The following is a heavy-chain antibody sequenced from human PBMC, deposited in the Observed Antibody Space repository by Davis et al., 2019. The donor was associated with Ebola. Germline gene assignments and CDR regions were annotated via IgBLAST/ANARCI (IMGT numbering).Heavy chain of an antibody. Sequence: GESLKISCAASGFTFSSYEMNWVRQAPGKGLEWVARSRNKANSYTTEYAASVKGRFTISRDDSENSLSLQMNSLKTEDTAVYYCARSLKTREFDSWGQGTLVTVSS. CDR2: SRNKANSYTT. V-gene: IGHV3-72*01. CDR3: ARSLKTREFDS. J-gene: IGHJ4*02. CDR1: GFTFSSYE.